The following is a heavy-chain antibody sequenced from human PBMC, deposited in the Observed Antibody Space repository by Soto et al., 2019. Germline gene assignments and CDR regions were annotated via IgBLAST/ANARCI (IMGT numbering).Heavy chain of an antibody. J-gene: IGHJ5*02. V-gene: IGHV4-59*01. Sequence: AETRSLTWTVSGDSIGTYCWSWIRQPPGKGLEWIVYINYSGSTNYNPSLKRRVTISVDRSKHQVSLKLSSVTAADSALYYCARATTYWSDPWGQGTPVTVSS. D-gene: IGHD4-17*01. CDR2: INYSGST. CDR1: GDSIGTYC. CDR3: ARATTYWSDP.